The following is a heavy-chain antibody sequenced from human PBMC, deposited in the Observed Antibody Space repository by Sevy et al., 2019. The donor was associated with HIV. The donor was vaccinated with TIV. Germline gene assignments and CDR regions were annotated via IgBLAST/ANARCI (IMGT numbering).Heavy chain of an antibody. V-gene: IGHV3-15*01. D-gene: IGHD1-26*01. CDR3: ATMGRNPQDHYYIYAMDV. J-gene: IGHJ6*02. CDR1: GITLSDAW. CDR2: INRRTDGGTT. Sequence: GGSLRLSCAASGITLSDAWVIWVRQAPGKGLEWVGHINRRTDGGTTDYAEPVKGRFTVSRDDSKDRVFLHMDSLKTEDTGVYFCATMGRNPQDHYYIYAMDVWGQGTTVTVSS.